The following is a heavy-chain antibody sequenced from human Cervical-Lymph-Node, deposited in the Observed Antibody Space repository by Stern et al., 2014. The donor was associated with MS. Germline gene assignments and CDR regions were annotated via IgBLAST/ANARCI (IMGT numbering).Heavy chain of an antibody. CDR2: IYDSGST. V-gene: IGHV4-31*03. CDR3: ARYNGPFDF. Sequence: QVQLQESGPGLVKPSQTLSLNCTVSGESFISGGHYWSWIRQHPVKGLEWIGYIYDSGSTFYNPSLKSRVTISMDMSKNQFSLNLTSVTAADTAVYYCARYNGPFDFWGQGTLVTVSS. J-gene: IGHJ4*02. D-gene: IGHD1-14*01. CDR1: GESFISGGHY.